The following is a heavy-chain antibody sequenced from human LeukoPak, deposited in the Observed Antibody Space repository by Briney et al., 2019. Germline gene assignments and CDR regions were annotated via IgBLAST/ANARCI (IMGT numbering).Heavy chain of an antibody. D-gene: IGHD1-26*01. Sequence: PGESLKISCKGSGFIFTHFWIGWVRQMPGQGLEWMGIIYPGDSDTTYSPSFQGQVTISADKSTNTAYLQWSSLMASDTAVYYCARHIQWELEGGHAFDIWGQGTMVTVSS. V-gene: IGHV5-51*01. J-gene: IGHJ3*02. CDR2: IYPGDSDT. CDR3: ARHIQWELEGGHAFDI. CDR1: GFIFTHFW.